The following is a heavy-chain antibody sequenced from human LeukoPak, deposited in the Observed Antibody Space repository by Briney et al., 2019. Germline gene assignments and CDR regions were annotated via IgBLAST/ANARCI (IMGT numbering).Heavy chain of an antibody. CDR2: ISYDGSNK. CDR3: AKDWGTAMVIYYFDY. J-gene: IGHJ4*02. CDR1: GFTFSSYG. D-gene: IGHD5-18*01. Sequence: GGSLRLSCAASGFTFSSYGMHWVRQAPGKGLEWVAVISYDGSNKYYADSVKGRFTISRDNSKNTLYLQINSLRAEDTAVYYCAKDWGTAMVIYYFDYWGQGTLVTVSS. V-gene: IGHV3-30*18.